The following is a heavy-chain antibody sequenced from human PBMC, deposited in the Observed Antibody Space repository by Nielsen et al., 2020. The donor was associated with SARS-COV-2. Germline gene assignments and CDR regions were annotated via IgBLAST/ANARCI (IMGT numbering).Heavy chain of an antibody. D-gene: IGHD3-10*01. CDR2: IWYDGSNK. Sequence: GESLKISCAASGFTFSSYGMHWVRQAPGKGLEWVAVIWYDGSNKYYADSVKGRFTISRDNSKNTLYLQMNSLRAEDTAAYYCARDHYGSGSDDAFDIWGQGTMVTVS. V-gene: IGHV3-33*01. J-gene: IGHJ3*02. CDR3: ARDHYGSGSDDAFDI. CDR1: GFTFSSYG.